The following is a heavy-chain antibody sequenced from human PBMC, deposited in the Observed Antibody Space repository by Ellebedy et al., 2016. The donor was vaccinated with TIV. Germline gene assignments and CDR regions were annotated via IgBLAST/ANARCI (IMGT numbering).Heavy chain of an antibody. CDR3: AKSGLSLGDAFDI. V-gene: IGHV3-53*01. CDR1: GFTVSSNY. CDR2: IYSGGST. D-gene: IGHD1-26*01. Sequence: GESLKISCAASGFTVSSNYMSWVRQAPGKGLEWVSVIYSGGSTYFADSVKGRFTISRDNSKDTLYLQMNSLRAEDTAVYYCAKSGLSLGDAFDIWGQGTMVTVSS. J-gene: IGHJ3*02.